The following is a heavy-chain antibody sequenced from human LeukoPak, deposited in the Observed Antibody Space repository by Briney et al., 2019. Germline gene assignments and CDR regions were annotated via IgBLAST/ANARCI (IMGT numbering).Heavy chain of an antibody. V-gene: IGHV3-23*01. Sequence: GGSLRLSCAASGFTFSYYAMSWVRQAPGMGLEWVSVISDSGGDTSYADSGKGRFTISRDNSKNTVHLQMNSLRVEDTAVYYCAKTDCTSSSCYTIDSWGQGTLVTVSS. J-gene: IGHJ4*02. CDR3: AKTDCTSSSCYTIDS. D-gene: IGHD2-2*02. CDR2: ISDSGGDT. CDR1: GFTFSYYA.